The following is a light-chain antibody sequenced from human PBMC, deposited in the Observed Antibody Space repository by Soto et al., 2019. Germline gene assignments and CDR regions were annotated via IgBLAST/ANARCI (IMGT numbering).Light chain of an antibody. CDR2: GAS. J-gene: IGKJ4*01. CDR1: KSVSGSD. V-gene: IGKV3-20*01. Sequence: EVVFTQAPGTLSLSPGERATLSCRASKSVSGSDLAWYQGKPGQSPRRLISGASGRATGIPARFSASRSGTDLTLPIRSPEPEDAPAFYCHPYGASRPSIGEGTKVDIK. CDR3: HPYGASRPS.